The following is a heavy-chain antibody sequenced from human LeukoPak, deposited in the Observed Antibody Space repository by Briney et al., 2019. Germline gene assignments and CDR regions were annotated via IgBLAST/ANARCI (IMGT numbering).Heavy chain of an antibody. CDR1: GFSLSNARMG. CDR3: ARIRGTIGPWFDP. D-gene: IGHD1-26*01. V-gene: IGHV2-26*02. CDR2: IFSNDEK. Sequence: SGPVLVKPTETLTLTCTVSGFSLSNARMGVSWIRQPPGKALEWLAHIFSNDEKSYSTSLKSRLTISKDTSKSQVVLTMTNMDPVETPPYYCARIRGTIGPWFDPWGQETRVPVSS. J-gene: IGHJ5*02.